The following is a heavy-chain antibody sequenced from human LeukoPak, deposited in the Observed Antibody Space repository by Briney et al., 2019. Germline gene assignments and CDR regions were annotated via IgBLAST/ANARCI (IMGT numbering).Heavy chain of an antibody. CDR3: ARRLLTGGVTDFFDF. CDR1: GFTFSSHS. Sequence: GGSVRLSCAAAGFTFSSHSMRWVSQPPGEGLEWGAAISPSGDSTTYRDSVKGQFTISRDNSGNRLYLQMNTLTVEDTAIYYSARRLLTGGVTDFFDFWGQGALVTVSS. V-gene: IGHV3-23*01. CDR2: ISPSGDST. D-gene: IGHD2-21*02. J-gene: IGHJ4*02.